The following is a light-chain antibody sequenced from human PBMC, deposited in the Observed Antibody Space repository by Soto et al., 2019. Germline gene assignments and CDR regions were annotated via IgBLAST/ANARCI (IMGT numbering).Light chain of an antibody. V-gene: IGKV4-1*01. CDR1: QSVLYSSNNKNY. J-gene: IGKJ4*01. CDR3: QQYYSTLLT. CDR2: WAS. Sequence: DIVMTQPPDSLAVSLGERATINCKSSQSVLYSSNNKNYLAWYQQKPGQPPKLLIYWASTRESGVPDRFSGSGSGTDFTLTISSLQAVDVAVYYCQQYYSTLLTFGGGTKVEIK.